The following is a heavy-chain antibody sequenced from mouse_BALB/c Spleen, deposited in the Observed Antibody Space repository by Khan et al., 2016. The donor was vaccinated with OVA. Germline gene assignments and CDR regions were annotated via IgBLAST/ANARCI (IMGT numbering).Heavy chain of an antibody. CDR2: ISYSGNT. V-gene: IGHV3-2*02. CDR3: ARVYGGDFDY. CDR1: GYSITSDYA. D-gene: IGHD1-1*01. Sequence: EVKLLESGPGLVKPSQSLSLTCTVTGYSITSDYAWNWIRQFPGNKLEWMGFISYSGNTKYNPSLKSRFSITRDTSKNQFFLHLNSVTIEDTATYYCARVYGGDFDYGGQGTTLTVSS. J-gene: IGHJ2*01.